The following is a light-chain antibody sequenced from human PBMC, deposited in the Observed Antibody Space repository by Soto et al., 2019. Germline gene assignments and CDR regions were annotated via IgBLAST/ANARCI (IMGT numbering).Light chain of an antibody. V-gene: IGKV1-5*01. CDR1: QSISSW. J-gene: IGKJ1*01. CDR2: DAS. CDR3: QQHNSFSST. Sequence: DIQMTQSRTILSASVGDRVSLTYRASQSISSWLAWYQQKPGKAPKLLIYDASSLESGVPSRFSGSGSGTEVTLTISSLQPDDFATYYCQQHNSFSSTFGQGTKVEIK.